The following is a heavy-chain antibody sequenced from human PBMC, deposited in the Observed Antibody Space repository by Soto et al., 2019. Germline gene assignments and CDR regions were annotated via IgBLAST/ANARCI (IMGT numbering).Heavy chain of an antibody. D-gene: IGHD3-22*01. CDR1: GGTFSSYA. CDR2: IIPIFGTA. CDR3: ARDRGDYYDSSGYYPPDYYYGMDY. Sequence: QVQLVQSGAEVKKPGSSVKVSCKASGGTFSSYAISWVRQAPGQGLEWMGGIIPIFGTANYAQKFQGRVTITADESTSTAYMELSSLQSEDTAVYYCARDRGDYYDSSGYYPPDYYYGMDYLGQGTTVTVSS. V-gene: IGHV1-69*01. J-gene: IGHJ6*02.